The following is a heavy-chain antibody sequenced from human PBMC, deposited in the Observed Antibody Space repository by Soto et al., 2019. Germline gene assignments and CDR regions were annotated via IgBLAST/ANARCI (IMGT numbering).Heavy chain of an antibody. CDR3: ARERGIAAFKYYYYGMDV. V-gene: IGHV4-4*02. Sequence: QVQLQESGPGLGKPSGTLSLTCAVSGGSISSSNWWRWVRQPPGKGLEWIGEIYHSGSTNYNPSRRSRVTISVGKSKNQFSLKLSSVTAADTAVYYCARERGIAAFKYYYYGMDVWGQGTTVTVAS. J-gene: IGHJ6*02. D-gene: IGHD6-13*01. CDR1: GGSISSSNW. CDR2: IYHSGST.